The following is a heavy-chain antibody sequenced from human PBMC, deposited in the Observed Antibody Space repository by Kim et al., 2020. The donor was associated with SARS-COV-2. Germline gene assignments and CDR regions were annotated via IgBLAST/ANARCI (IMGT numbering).Heavy chain of an antibody. CDR1: GFTFSSYA. CDR3: ASDCSGGSRFDY. V-gene: IGHV3-30*04. CDR2: ISYDGSNK. Sequence: GGSLRLSCAASGFTFSSYAMHWVRQAPGKGLEWVAVISYDGSNKYYADSVKGRFTISRDNSKNTLYLQMNSLRAEDTAVYYCASDCSGGSRFDYWGQGT. D-gene: IGHD2-15*01. J-gene: IGHJ4*02.